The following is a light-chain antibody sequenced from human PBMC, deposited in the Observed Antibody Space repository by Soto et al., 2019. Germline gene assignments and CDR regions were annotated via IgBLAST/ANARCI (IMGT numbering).Light chain of an antibody. CDR2: VAS. CDR3: QQYGSSRT. CDR1: QSVSSSY. V-gene: IGKV3-20*01. J-gene: IGKJ1*01. Sequence: EIVLTQSPGTLSLSPGERATLSCRASQSVSSSYLAWYQQKTGQAPRLLIYVASSRATGIPDRFSGSGSGTDFTLTISRLEPEDFAVYYCQQYGSSRTFGPGTKVEI.